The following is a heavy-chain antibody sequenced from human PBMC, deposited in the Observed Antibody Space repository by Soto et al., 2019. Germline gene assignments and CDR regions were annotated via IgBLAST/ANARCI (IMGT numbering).Heavy chain of an antibody. D-gene: IGHD1-26*01. V-gene: IGHV4-59*01. Sequence: QVQLQESGPGLVKPSETLSLTCTVSGGSISSYYWSWIRQPPGKGLEWIGYIYYSGSTNYNPSLKSRVTISVDTSKNQVSLKLSSVTAADTAVYYCARDRGGGGSYTTTYYYYYYGMDVWGQGTTVTVSS. CDR1: GGSISSYY. CDR3: ARDRGGGGSYTTTYYYYYYGMDV. CDR2: IYYSGST. J-gene: IGHJ6*02.